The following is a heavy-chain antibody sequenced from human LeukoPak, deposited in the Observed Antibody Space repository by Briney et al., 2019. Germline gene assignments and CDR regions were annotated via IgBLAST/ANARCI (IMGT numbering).Heavy chain of an antibody. CDR1: GDSISTSSYY. CDR3: ARSYYYDYRQIDY. V-gene: IGHV4-39*01. J-gene: IGHJ4*02. Sequence: SETLSLICTVSGDSISTSSYYWGWIRQPPGTGLEWLGGIYYSGSTYYSPSLKSRVTISVDTSKNQFSLNLYSVTAADTAVFYCARSYYYDYRQIDYWGQGTLVTVSS. D-gene: IGHD3-22*01. CDR2: IYYSGST.